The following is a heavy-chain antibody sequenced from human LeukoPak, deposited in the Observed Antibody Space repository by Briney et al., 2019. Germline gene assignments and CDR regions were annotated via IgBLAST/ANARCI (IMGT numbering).Heavy chain of an antibody. Sequence: PGRSLRLSCAASGFTFSSYAMHWVRQAPGKGLEWVAVISYDGSNKYYADSVKGRFTISRDNSKNTLYLQMNSLRAEDTAVHYCASVDYWGQGTLVTVSS. CDR3: ASVDY. V-gene: IGHV3-30-3*01. CDR2: ISYDGSNK. J-gene: IGHJ4*02. CDR1: GFTFSSYA.